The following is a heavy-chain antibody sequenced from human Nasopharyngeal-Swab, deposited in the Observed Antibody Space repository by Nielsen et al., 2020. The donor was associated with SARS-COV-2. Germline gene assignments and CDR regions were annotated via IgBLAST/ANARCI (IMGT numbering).Heavy chain of an antibody. CDR2: ISTSGDKT. CDR3: EGFYGLASTLYYYYYGMDV. D-gene: IGHD3-10*01. Sequence: GGSLRLSCAASDFTFSTYAMGWVRQAPGKGLEWVSVISTSGDKTYYADSVKGRFTISRDNSKKTLFLQMNSLRADDTAIYYCEGFYGLASTLYYYYYGMDVWGQGTAVTVSS. V-gene: IGHV3-23*01. CDR1: DFTFSTYA. J-gene: IGHJ6*02.